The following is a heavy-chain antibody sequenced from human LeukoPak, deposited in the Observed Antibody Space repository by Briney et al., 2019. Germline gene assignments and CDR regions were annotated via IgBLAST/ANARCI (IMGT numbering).Heavy chain of an antibody. Sequence: SQTLSLTCLVSTDSISSGDYCWSWIRQPPGKGLEWIGYIYQSGNTYYNPSLKSRVTISVDRSKNQFSLTLNSVTAADTAVYYCARDRSGYFSSWGQGTLVTVSS. CDR3: ARDRSGYFSS. D-gene: IGHD3-9*01. J-gene: IGHJ5*02. CDR1: TDSISSGDYC. V-gene: IGHV4-30-2*01. CDR2: IYQSGNT.